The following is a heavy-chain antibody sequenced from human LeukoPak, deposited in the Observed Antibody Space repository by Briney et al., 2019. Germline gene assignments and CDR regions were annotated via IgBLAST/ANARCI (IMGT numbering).Heavy chain of an antibody. CDR2: IIPILGIA. CDR1: GGTFSSYA. D-gene: IGHD6-13*01. CDR3: ATASGIAAAGVNNWFDP. Sequence: RASVKVSCKASGGTFSSYAISWVRQAPGQGLEWMGRIIPILGIAIYAQKFQGRVTMTEDTSTDTAYMELSSLRSEDTAVYYCATASGIAAAGVNNWFDPWGQGTLVTVSS. J-gene: IGHJ5*02. V-gene: IGHV1-69*04.